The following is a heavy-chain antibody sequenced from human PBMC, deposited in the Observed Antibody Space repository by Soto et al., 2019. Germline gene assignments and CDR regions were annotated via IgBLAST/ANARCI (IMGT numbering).Heavy chain of an antibody. CDR2: INAGNDDR. CDR1: GYTFTNYA. D-gene: IGHD2-15*01. CDR3: ARGICSSRQVSYYRDN. Sequence: QVQLVQSGAEVRKPGASVKVSCKASGYTFTNYAIHWVRQAPGQSLECMGWINAGNDDRRYSQNFRNRVIITRDASTSTAYMELSSLGSEDTALYYCARGICSSRQVSYYRDNWCQGTSVTVS. V-gene: IGHV1-3*01. J-gene: IGHJ4*02.